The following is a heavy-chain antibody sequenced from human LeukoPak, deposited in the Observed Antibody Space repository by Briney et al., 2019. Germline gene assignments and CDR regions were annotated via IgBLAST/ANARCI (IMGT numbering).Heavy chain of an antibody. V-gene: IGHV1-2*02. J-gene: IGHJ5*02. D-gene: IGHD2-2*01. CDR1: SYTFTNYG. CDR3: ARDRSVVPAASNWFDP. CDR2: INPNSGGT. Sequence: ASVKVSCKASSYTFTNYGISWVRQAPGQGLEWMGWINPNSGGTNYAQKFQGRVTMTRDTSISTAYMELSRLRSDDTAVYYCARDRSVVPAASNWFDPWGQGTLVTVSS.